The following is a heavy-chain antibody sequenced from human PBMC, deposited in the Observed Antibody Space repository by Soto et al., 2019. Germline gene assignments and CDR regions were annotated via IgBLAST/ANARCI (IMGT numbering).Heavy chain of an antibody. CDR2: IKADGSST. J-gene: IGHJ5*02. CDR3: TGERFDP. CDR1: GFTFSNYW. Sequence: EVQLVESGGGLVQPGGSLRLSCAASGFTFSNYWMHWVRQAPGKGLVWVSRIKADGSSTNYADSVKGRFTISRDNSKNTRYLVNNSLRVEYTVVSFCTGERFDPWGQGTLVTVSS. V-gene: IGHV3-74*01.